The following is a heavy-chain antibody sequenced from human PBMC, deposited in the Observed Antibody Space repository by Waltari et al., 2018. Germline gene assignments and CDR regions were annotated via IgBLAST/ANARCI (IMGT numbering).Heavy chain of an antibody. Sequence: EVQLVESGGGLVQPGGSLRLSCAASGFPFNGYWMSWVRQAPGKGVGWVANRKHYGSEKHFGDSVKGRFTISRDNAKNSLYLETNSLRTEDTAVYYCARGGMTRFDYWGQGTLVTVSS. V-gene: IGHV3-7*03. CDR3: ARGGMTRFDY. CDR1: GFPFNGYW. D-gene: IGHD3-16*01. J-gene: IGHJ4*02. CDR2: RKHYGSEK.